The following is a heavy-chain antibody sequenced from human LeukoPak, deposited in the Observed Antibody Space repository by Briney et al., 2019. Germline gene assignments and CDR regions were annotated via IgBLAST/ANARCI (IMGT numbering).Heavy chain of an antibody. J-gene: IGHJ5*02. V-gene: IGHV1-2*02. CDR3: ARDRSRQPRYGSGSYYSGGQSNWFDP. CDR1: GYTFTGYY. Sequence: ASVKVSCKASGYTFTGYYMHWVRQAPGHGLEWMGWINPNRGGTNYAQKFQGRVTMTRDTSISTAYMELSRLRSDDTAVYYCARDRSRQPRYGSGSYYSGGQSNWFDPWGQGTLVTVSS. CDR2: INPNRGGT. D-gene: IGHD3-10*01.